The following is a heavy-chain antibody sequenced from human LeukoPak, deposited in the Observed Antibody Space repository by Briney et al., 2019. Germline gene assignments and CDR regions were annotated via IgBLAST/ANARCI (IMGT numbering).Heavy chain of an antibody. D-gene: IGHD6-6*01. CDR2: IWYDGSNK. V-gene: IGHV3-33*01. J-gene: IGHJ3*02. CDR3: ARTGRRLIAALGGDAFDI. Sequence: GGSLRLSCAASGFTFSSYGMHWVRQAPGKGLEWVAVIWYDGSNKYYADSVKGRFTISRDNSKNTLYLQMNSLRAEDTAVYYRARTGRRLIAALGGDAFDIWGQGTMVTVSS. CDR1: GFTFSSYG.